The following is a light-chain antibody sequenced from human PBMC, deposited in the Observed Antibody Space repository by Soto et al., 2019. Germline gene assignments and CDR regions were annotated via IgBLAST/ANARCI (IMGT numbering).Light chain of an antibody. J-gene: IGKJ4*01. CDR1: QSISRT. Sequence: EILMTQSPATLSVSPGEGLTLSCRASQSISRTLAWYQQRPGQAPRLLIYDTSNRAAGIPARFSGSGSGTEFTLTISSLQSEDSAIYYCQQYNNWPFLTFGGGTKVDIK. V-gene: IGKV3D-15*01. CDR2: DTS. CDR3: QQYNNWPFLT.